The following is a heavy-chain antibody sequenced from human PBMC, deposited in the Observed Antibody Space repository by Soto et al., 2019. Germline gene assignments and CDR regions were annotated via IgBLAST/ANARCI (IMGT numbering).Heavy chain of an antibody. J-gene: IGHJ3*02. Sequence: QLQLQESGPGLVKPSETLSLTCTVSGGSISSSSYYWGWIRQPPGKGLEWIGSIYYSGSTYYNPSLKSRVTISVDTSKNQFSLKLSSVTAADTAVYYCARPYCSGGSCYYAFDIWGQGTMVTVSS. D-gene: IGHD2-15*01. CDR2: IYYSGST. CDR1: GGSISSSSYY. V-gene: IGHV4-39*01. CDR3: ARPYCSGGSCYYAFDI.